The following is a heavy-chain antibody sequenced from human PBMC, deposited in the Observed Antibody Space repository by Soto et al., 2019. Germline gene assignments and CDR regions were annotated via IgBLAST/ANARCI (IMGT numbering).Heavy chain of an antibody. D-gene: IGHD6-13*01. J-gene: IGHJ5*02. Sequence: SETLSLTCSVSGASIRSYYWAWIRQPPGKGLEWLATIYYSGSIYYSPSLKSRATISVDTSKNQISLNLTSVTAADTALYYCARHRINRGSWYWVDPWGQGTLVTVSS. CDR2: IYYSGSI. V-gene: IGHV4-39*01. CDR3: ARHRINRGSWYWVDP. CDR1: GASIRSYY.